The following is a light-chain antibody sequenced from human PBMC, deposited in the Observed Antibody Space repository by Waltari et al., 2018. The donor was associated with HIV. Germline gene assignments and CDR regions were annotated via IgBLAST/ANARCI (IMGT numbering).Light chain of an antibody. J-gene: IGLJ2*01. CDR3: QSSDNNNVI. V-gene: IGLV6-57*02. CDR2: EDK. CDR1: SGSIASNY. Sequence: FMLTQPHSVSESPGKTVTISCTGSSGSIASNYAQWYQQRPGGAPTTLLYEDKERPSGVPDRFSGSIDISSNSAFLTISGLKTEDEADYYCQSSDNNNVIFGGGTKLTVL.